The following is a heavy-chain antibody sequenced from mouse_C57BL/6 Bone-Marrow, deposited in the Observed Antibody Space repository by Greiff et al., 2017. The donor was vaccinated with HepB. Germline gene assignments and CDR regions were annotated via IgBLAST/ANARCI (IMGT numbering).Heavy chain of an antibody. Sequence: VQLQQPGAELVKPGASVKLSCKASGYTFTSYWMQWVKQRPGQGLEWIGEIDPSDSYTNYNQKFKGKATLTVDTSSSTAYMQLSSLTSEDSAVYYCARFQFITTVVGEFDYWGQGTTLTVSS. CDR1: GYTFTSYW. CDR2: IDPSDSYT. J-gene: IGHJ2*01. V-gene: IGHV1-50*01. CDR3: ARFQFITTVVGEFDY. D-gene: IGHD1-1*01.